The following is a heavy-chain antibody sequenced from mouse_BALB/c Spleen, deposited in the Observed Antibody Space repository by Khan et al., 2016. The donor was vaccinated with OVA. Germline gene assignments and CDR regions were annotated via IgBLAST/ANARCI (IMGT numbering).Heavy chain of an antibody. CDR2: IYPGGGYT. CDR1: GYTFSNYW. CDR3: ARGGAARDTWDYFDY. Sequence: QVQLKESGTELARPGTSVKMSCKAAGYTFSNYWIGWVKQRPGHGLEWIGDIYPGGGYTNYNENFKGKATLTADTSSSTAYMQLSSLASEDSAIYYCARGGAARDTWDYFDYWGQGTTLTVSS. D-gene: IGHD3-1*01. V-gene: IGHV1-63*02. J-gene: IGHJ2*01.